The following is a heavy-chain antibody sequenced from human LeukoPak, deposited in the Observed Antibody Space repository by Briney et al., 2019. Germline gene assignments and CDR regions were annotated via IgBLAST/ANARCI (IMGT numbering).Heavy chain of an antibody. Sequence: ASVTVSCKASGYTFTSYGISWVRQAPGQGLEWMGWISAYNGNTNYAQKFQGRVTMTRNTSISTAYMELSSLRSEDTAVYYCARPAKSNYVFWSGYYFHYYYYGMDVWGQGTTVTVSS. CDR1: GYTFTSYG. CDR3: ARPAKSNYVFWSGYYFHYYYYGMDV. J-gene: IGHJ6*02. CDR2: ISAYNGNT. D-gene: IGHD3-3*01. V-gene: IGHV1-18*01.